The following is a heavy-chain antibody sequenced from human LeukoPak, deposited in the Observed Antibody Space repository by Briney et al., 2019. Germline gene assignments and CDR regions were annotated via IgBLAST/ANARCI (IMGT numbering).Heavy chain of an antibody. D-gene: IGHD3-10*01. CDR3: ATVKHYYGSGSLDY. CDR1: GYTLTELS. J-gene: IGHJ4*02. V-gene: IGHV1-24*01. Sequence: GASVKVSCKVSGYTLTELSMHWVRQAPGKGLEWMGGFDPEDGETIYAQKFQGRVTMTEDTSMDTAYMELSSLRSEDTAVYYCATVKHYYGSGSLDYWGQGTLVTVSS. CDR2: FDPEDGET.